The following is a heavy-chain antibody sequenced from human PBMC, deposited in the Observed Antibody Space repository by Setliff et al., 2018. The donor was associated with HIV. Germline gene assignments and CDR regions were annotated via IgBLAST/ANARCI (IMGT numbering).Heavy chain of an antibody. CDR1: GGSISSSSYY. CDR3: ARTKRDIVILTAKIYMDV. CDR2: IYYRGST. V-gene: IGHV4-39*07. J-gene: IGHJ6*03. Sequence: KPSETLSLTCTVSGGSISSSSYYWGWIRQPPGKGLEWIGSIYYRGSTYYNPSLRSRVTISVDTPKNQFSLKLSSVTSADTTVYYCARTKRDIVILTAKIYMDVWGKGTTVTVSS. D-gene: IGHD2-15*01.